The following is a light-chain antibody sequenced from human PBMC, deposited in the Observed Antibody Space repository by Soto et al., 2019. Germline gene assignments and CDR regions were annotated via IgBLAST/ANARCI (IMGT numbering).Light chain of an antibody. J-gene: IGKJ1*01. CDR3: QQYNNWPPDRT. CDR2: GAS. Sequence: EIVMTQSPATLSVSPGERATRSCRASQSVGSYLAWYQQKPGQAPRLLIYGASTRATGIPARFSGSGSGTEFTLTISSLQSEDFAIYFCQQYNNWPPDRTFGQGTKVEIK. CDR1: QSVGSY. V-gene: IGKV3-15*01.